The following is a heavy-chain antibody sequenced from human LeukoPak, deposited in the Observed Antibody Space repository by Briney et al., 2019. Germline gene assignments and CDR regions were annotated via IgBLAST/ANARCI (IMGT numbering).Heavy chain of an antibody. Sequence: GASVKVSCKASGYTFTSYGISWVRQAPGQGLEWMGWISAYNGNTNYAQKLQGRVTMTTDTSTSTAYMELRSLRSDDTAVYYCARDRSKVADRGLDFDPWGQGTLVTVSS. V-gene: IGHV1-18*01. CDR1: GYTFTSYG. D-gene: IGHD6-6*01. CDR3: ARDRSKVADRGLDFDP. J-gene: IGHJ5*02. CDR2: ISAYNGNT.